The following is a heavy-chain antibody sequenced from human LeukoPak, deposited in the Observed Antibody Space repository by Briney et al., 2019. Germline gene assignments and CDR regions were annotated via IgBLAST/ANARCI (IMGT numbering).Heavy chain of an antibody. CDR2: ISYDGSNK. Sequence: PGGSLRLSCAASGFTFSSYAMHWVRQAPGKGLEWVAVISYDGSNKYYADSVKGRFTISRDNSKNTLYLQMNSLRAEDTAVYYCARDRISRNWFDPWGQGTLVTVSS. V-gene: IGHV3-30-3*01. CDR3: ARDRISRNWFDP. CDR1: GFTFSSYA. J-gene: IGHJ5*02.